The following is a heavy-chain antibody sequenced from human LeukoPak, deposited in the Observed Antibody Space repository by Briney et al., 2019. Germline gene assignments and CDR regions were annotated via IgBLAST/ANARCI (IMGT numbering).Heavy chain of an antibody. D-gene: IGHD5-24*01. CDR1: GFTFSTYW. Sequence: PGGSLRLSCAASGFTFSTYWMSWVRQAPGKGLEWVANIKQDGSEKYYVDSVKGRFTMSRDNAKNSVYLQMNSLRAEDTAVYYCARAVNVEMATITLGWDFDYWGQGTLVTVSS. CDR2: IKQDGSEK. V-gene: IGHV3-7*03. J-gene: IGHJ4*02. CDR3: ARAVNVEMATITLGWDFDY.